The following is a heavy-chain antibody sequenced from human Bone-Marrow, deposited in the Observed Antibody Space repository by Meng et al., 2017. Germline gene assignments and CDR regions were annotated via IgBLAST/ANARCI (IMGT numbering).Heavy chain of an antibody. Sequence: GQLVGPGGGVVQPGRSLRLSCAASGFSLSNYGMHWVRQAPGKGLEWVSAISGSGSTIYYADSVKGRFTISRDNAKNSLYLQMNSLRAEDTAVYYCARSVEYGDYLPDYWGQGTLVTVSS. CDR3: ARSVEYGDYLPDY. CDR1: GFSLSNYG. D-gene: IGHD4-17*01. J-gene: IGHJ4*02. V-gene: IGHV3-48*04. CDR2: ISGSGSTI.